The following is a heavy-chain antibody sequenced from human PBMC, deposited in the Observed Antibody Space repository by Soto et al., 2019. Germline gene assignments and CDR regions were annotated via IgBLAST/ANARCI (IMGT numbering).Heavy chain of an antibody. CDR1: GFAFTSYR. CDR2: IKTDGSRT. CDR3: ARDPRASNGDYINSYYYYMDV. Sequence: EVQLVESGGGLVQPGGALRRSCVASGFAFTSYRMHWVRQAPGKGLVWVSRIKTDGSRTTYADSVKGRFTISRDNAKDTVYLAMNSLRAEDTAVYYCARDPRASNGDYINSYYYYMDVWGTGTTVSVSS. J-gene: IGHJ6*03. D-gene: IGHD4-17*01. V-gene: IGHV3-74*03.